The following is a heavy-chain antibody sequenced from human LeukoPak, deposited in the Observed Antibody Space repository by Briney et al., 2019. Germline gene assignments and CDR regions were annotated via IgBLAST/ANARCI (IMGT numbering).Heavy chain of an antibody. Sequence: RASVKVSCKASGGTFSSYAISWVRQAPGQGLEWMGGIIPIFGTANYAQKFQGRVTITADESTSTAYMELSSLRSEDTAVYYCARGPESFKFDYWGQGTLVTVSS. CDR3: ARGPESFKFDY. CDR2: IIPIFGTA. D-gene: IGHD3-16*02. J-gene: IGHJ4*02. V-gene: IGHV1-69*13. CDR1: GGTFSSYA.